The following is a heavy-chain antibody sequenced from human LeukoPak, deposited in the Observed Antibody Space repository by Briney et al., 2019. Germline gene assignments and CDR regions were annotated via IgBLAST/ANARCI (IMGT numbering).Heavy chain of an antibody. CDR2: INTDGSTT. D-gene: IGHD3-10*01. J-gene: IGHJ4*02. Sequence: PGGSLRLSCAASGFTFSDYWLHWVRQAPGKGLVWVSRINTDGSTTNYAGSVKGRFTISRDDAKNTLYLQMNDLRAEDTAVYYCARAGSFRFDYWGQGTLVTVSS. CDR3: ARAGSFRFDY. CDR1: GFTFSDYW. V-gene: IGHV3-74*01.